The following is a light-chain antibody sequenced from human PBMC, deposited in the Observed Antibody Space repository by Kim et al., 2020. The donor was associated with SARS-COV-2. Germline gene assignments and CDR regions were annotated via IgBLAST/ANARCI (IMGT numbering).Light chain of an antibody. Sequence: CNLSSGYSNYEVDWYQQRPGKGPRFVMRVGTGGIVGSKGDGIPDRFSVLGSGLNRYLTIKNIQEEDESDYHCGADHGSGSKFVVLFGGGTQLTVL. CDR2: VGTGGIVG. CDR1: SGYSNYE. CDR3: GADHGSGSKFVVL. V-gene: IGLV9-49*01. J-gene: IGLJ2*01.